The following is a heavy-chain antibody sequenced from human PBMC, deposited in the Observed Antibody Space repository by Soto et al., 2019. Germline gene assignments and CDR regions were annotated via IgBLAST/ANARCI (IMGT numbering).Heavy chain of an antibody. D-gene: IGHD5-12*01. J-gene: IGHJ5*02. Sequence: SETLSLTCTVSGGSISSYYWSWIRQPPGKGLEWIGYIYYSGSTNYNPSLKSRVTISVDTSKNQFSLKLSSVTAADTAVYYCARRSGYGNWFDPWGQGTLVTVSS. CDR3: ARRSGYGNWFDP. CDR2: IYYSGST. V-gene: IGHV4-59*01. CDR1: GGSISSYY.